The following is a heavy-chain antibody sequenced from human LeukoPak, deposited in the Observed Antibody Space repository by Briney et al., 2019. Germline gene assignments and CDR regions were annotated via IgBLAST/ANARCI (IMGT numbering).Heavy chain of an antibody. Sequence: PGGSLRLSCAASGFTFSDYSMNWVRQAPGKGLEWVSYINTTSSGIYYADSVKGRFTISRDNAKNSLYLQMNSLRAEDTAVYYCARDPPNSGYALDVWGQGTVVTVSS. CDR2: INTTSSGI. D-gene: IGHD7-27*01. V-gene: IGHV3-48*04. CDR3: ARDPPNSGYALDV. CDR1: GFTFSDYS. J-gene: IGHJ3*01.